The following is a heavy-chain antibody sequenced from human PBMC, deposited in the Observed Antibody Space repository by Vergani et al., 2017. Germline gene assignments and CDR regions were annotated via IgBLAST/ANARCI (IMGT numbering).Heavy chain of an antibody. Sequence: QLHLQESGPGLVKPSETLSLTCTVSGGSITSSSYYWGWIRQPPGKGLEWIGNIYHSGGAYYNPSLKGRVTISVDTSKNQFSLKLSSVTAADTAVYYCARGITMVRGAYFDYWGQGTLVTVSS. CDR2: IYHSGGA. D-gene: IGHD3-10*01. CDR3: ARGITMVRGAYFDY. V-gene: IGHV4-39*07. J-gene: IGHJ4*02. CDR1: GGSITSSSYY.